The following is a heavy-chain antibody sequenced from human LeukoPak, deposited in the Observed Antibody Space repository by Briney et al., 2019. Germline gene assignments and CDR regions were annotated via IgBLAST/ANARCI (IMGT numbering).Heavy chain of an antibody. Sequence: ASVKVSCKASGYTFTGYYMHWVRQTPGQGLEWMGWMNPVSGNAGSAQKFQGRDSLTRDTSISTAYMELSSLTSDDTAFYYCARAPMGAAALYWGQGTLVTVSS. V-gene: IGHV1-2*02. CDR1: GYTFTGYY. CDR3: ARAPMGAAALY. D-gene: IGHD2-2*01. J-gene: IGHJ4*02. CDR2: MNPVSGNA.